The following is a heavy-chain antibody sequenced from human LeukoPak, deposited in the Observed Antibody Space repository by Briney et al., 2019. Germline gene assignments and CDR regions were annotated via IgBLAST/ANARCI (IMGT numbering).Heavy chain of an antibody. Sequence: ASVKVSCKASGYTFTGYYTHWVRQAPGQGLEWMGWINPNSGGTDYAQKFQGRVTMTRDTSISTAYMELSRLRSDDTAVYYCARPGYSSGWYLSGLGDVFAYWGQGTLVTVSS. CDR2: INPNSGGT. CDR1: GYTFTGYY. D-gene: IGHD6-19*01. CDR3: ARPGYSSGWYLSGLGDVFAY. V-gene: IGHV1-2*02. J-gene: IGHJ4*02.